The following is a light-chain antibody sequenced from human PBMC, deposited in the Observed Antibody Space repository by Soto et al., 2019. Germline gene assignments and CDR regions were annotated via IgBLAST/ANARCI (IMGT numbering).Light chain of an antibody. CDR2: VES. Sequence: DIQMTQSPSSLSASVGYRVTITCRASETISSCLNWYQQKPGKAPKRLIYVESSLQGGVPSRFRGSGAGTDFNLTIGSLQPEDFATYYCQQSYSTPITFGQGTRLEIK. V-gene: IGKV1-39*01. CDR1: ETISSC. J-gene: IGKJ5*01. CDR3: QQSYSTPIT.